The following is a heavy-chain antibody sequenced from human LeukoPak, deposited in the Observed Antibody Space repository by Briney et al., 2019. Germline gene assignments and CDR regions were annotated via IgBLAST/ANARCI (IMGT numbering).Heavy chain of an antibody. CDR2: IYYNGST. J-gene: IGHJ1*01. CDR3: ARHDGSSWYVGKYFQH. V-gene: IGHV4-39*01. Sequence: KPSETLSLTCTVSGGSISSSSYYWGWIRQPPGKGLEWIGSIYYNGSTYYNPSLKSRVTISVDTSKNQFSLKLSSVTAADTAVYYCARHDGSSWYVGKYFQHWGQGTLVTVSS. CDR1: GGSISSSSYY. D-gene: IGHD6-13*01.